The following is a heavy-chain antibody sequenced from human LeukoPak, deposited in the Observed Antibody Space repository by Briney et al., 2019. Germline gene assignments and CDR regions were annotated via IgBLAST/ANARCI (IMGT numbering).Heavy chain of an antibody. D-gene: IGHD7-27*01. J-gene: IGHJ4*02. CDR3: ARGDELGQSVDY. CDR2: INPSGGST. CDR1: GYTFTSYG. V-gene: IGHV1-46*01. Sequence: ASVKVSCKASGYTFTSYGISWVRQAPGQGLEWMGIINPSGGSTSYAQKFQGRVTMTRDMSTSTVYMELSSLRSEDTAVYYCARGDELGQSVDYWGQGTLVTVSS.